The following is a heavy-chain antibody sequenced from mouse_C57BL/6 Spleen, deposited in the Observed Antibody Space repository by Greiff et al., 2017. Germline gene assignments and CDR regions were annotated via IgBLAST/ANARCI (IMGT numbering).Heavy chain of an antibody. V-gene: IGHV1-5*01. CDR1: GYTFTSYW. D-gene: IGHD2-5*01. Sequence: VQLQQSGTVLARPGASVKMSCKTSGYTFTSYWMHWVKQRPGQGLEWIGAIYPGNSDTSYNQKFKGKAKLTAVTSASTAYMELSSLTNEDSAVYYCTRGAYSIQAGLAYWGQGTLVTVSA. CDR2: IYPGNSDT. CDR3: TRGAYSIQAGLAY. J-gene: IGHJ3*01.